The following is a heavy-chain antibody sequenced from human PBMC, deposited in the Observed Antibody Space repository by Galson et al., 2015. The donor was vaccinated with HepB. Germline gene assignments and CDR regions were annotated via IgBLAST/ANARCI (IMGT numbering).Heavy chain of an antibody. J-gene: IGHJ4*02. V-gene: IGHV3-23*01. CDR1: EFTFSDYA. D-gene: IGHD3-3*01. CDR2: ISGSGVNT. CDR3: AKALSFWSASYYFDY. Sequence: SLRLSCAASEFTFSDYAMNWVRQAPGKGLEWVSSISGSGVNTYYADSVKGRFTISRDNSKNTLYLQINSLRAEDTAVYYCAKALSFWSASYYFDYWGQGALVTVSS.